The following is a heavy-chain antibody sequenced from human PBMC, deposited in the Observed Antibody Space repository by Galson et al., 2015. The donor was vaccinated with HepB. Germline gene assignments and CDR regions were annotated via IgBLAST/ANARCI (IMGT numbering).Heavy chain of an antibody. V-gene: IGHV3-15*01. J-gene: IGHJ6*02. CDR1: GFSFSNAW. CDR3: ATDLFLGGMDV. D-gene: IGHD3-3*01. Sequence: SLRLSCAASGFSFSNAWMSWVRQAPGKGLEWVGRIKSKTNGGTTDYAAPVKGRLTISRDDSKNMLYLQMNSLIAEDTAVYYCATDLFLGGMDVWGQGTTVTVSS. CDR2: IKSKTNGGTT.